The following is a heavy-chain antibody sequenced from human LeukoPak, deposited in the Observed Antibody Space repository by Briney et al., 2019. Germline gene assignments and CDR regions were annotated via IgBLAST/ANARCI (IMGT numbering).Heavy chain of an antibody. V-gene: IGHV3-73*01. J-gene: IGHJ4*02. CDR3: TYTSSSGVVY. CDR2: IRNKANNYAT. D-gene: IGHD6-6*01. Sequence: GSLRLSCAASGFTFSVSAIYWVRQASGKGLEWVGRIRNKANNYATAYAASLKGRFTISRDDSRNTAYLQMNSLETEDTAMYYCTYTSSSGVVYWGQGTLVTVSS. CDR1: GFTFSVSA.